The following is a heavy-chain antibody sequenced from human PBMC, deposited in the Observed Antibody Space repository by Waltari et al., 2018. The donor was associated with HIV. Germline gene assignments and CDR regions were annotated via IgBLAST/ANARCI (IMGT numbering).Heavy chain of an antibody. CDR1: GGSISSGSYY. D-gene: IGHD3-3*01. CDR3: ARDLFVYFGVVTLFYGMAV. CDR2: IYTSGSP. V-gene: IGHV4-61*02. J-gene: IGHJ6*02. Sequence: QVQLQESGPGLVKPSQTLSLTCTVSGGSISSGSYYWSWIRQPAGNGPERIGRIYTSGSPDYPPSRTCRVTISVDPSTNQFSLELSSVTAADSPVYYCARDLFVYFGVVTLFYGMAVWGQGPTFTVSS.